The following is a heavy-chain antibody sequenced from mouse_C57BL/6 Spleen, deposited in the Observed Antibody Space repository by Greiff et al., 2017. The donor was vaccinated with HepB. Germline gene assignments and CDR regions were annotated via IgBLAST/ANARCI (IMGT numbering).Heavy chain of an antibody. Sequence: EVHLVESGGGLVKPGGSLKLSCAASGFTFSSYAMSWVRQTPEKRLEWVATISDGGSYTYYPDNVKGRFTISRDNAKNNLYLQMSHLKSEDTAMYYCARGTYSWFAYWGQGTLVTVSA. J-gene: IGHJ3*01. CDR3: ARGTYSWFAY. CDR2: ISDGGSYT. CDR1: GFTFSSYA. D-gene: IGHD2-10*01. V-gene: IGHV5-4*01.